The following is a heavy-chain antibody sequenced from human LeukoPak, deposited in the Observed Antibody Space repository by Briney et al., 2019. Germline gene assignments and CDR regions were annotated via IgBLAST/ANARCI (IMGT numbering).Heavy chain of an antibody. CDR1: GGSISSYY. CDR3: ARTYSRFGLYYMDV. CDR2: IYYSGST. J-gene: IGHJ6*03. D-gene: IGHD6-13*01. V-gene: IGHV4-59*08. Sequence: SETLSLTCTVSGGSISSYYWSWIRQPPGKGLEWIGYIYYSGSTNYNPSLKSRVTISVDTSKNQFSLKLSSVTAADTAVYYCARTYSRFGLYYMDVWGKGTTVTISS.